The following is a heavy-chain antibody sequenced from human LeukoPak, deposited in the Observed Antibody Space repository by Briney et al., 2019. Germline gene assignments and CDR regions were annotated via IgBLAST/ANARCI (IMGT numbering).Heavy chain of an antibody. D-gene: IGHD3-22*01. V-gene: IGHV1-18*01. J-gene: IGHJ4*02. CDR2: ISAYNGNT. CDR1: GYTFTSYG. CDR3: ARPDSSGYGYYFDY. Sequence: ASVKVSCKASGYTFTSYGISWVRQAPGQGLEWMGWISAYNGNTNYAQKLQGRVTTTTDTSTSTAYVELRSLRSDDTAVYYCARPDSSGYGYYFDYWGQGTLVTVSS.